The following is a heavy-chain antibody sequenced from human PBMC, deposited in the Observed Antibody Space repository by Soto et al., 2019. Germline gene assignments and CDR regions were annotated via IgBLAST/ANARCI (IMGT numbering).Heavy chain of an antibody. CDR1: GYSFTSYW. D-gene: IGHD4-17*01. J-gene: IGHJ5*02. CDR2: IDPSDSYT. CDR3: ASDYGGKDWFDP. V-gene: IGHV5-10-1*01. Sequence: GESLKISCKGSGYSFTSYWISWVRQMPGKGLEWMGRIDPSDSYTNYSPSFQGHVTISADKSISTAYLQWSSLKASDTAMYYCASDYGGKDWFDPWGKGTLVTVSS.